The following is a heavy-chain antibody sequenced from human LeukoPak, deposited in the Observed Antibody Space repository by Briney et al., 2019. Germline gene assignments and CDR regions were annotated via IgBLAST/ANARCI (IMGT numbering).Heavy chain of an antibody. V-gene: IGHV3-48*02. CDR2: ISGSSRII. J-gene: IGHJ6*02. CDR3: ARDYSSSGTFFGYYYGMDV. Sequence: YPGGSLRLSCAASGFTFSSYSMNWVRQAPGKGLEWISYISGSSRIIHWAESLKGRFTISRDNAKNSLYLQMNSLRDEDTAVYYCARDYSSSGTFFGYYYGMDVWGQGTTVTVSS. D-gene: IGHD2-2*01. CDR1: GFTFSSYS.